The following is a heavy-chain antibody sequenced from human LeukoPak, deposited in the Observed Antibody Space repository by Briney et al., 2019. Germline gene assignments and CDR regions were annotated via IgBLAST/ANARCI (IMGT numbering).Heavy chain of an antibody. J-gene: IGHJ4*01. Sequence: SETLSLTCTVSGGSISSYYWGWIRQPPGKGLEWIGYVSDTGSTNYKSSLKSRVTISVDTSKNQFSLNLTSVTAADTAVYYCARTTTTFDDWGHGTLVIVSS. D-gene: IGHD4-11*01. CDR1: GGSISSYY. CDR2: VSDTGST. V-gene: IGHV4-59*01. CDR3: ARTTTTFDD.